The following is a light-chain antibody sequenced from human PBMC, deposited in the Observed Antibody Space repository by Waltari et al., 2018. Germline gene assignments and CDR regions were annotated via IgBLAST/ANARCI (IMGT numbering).Light chain of an antibody. Sequence: SYVLTQPPSVSVAPGETASIACGGNNIGIRRVHWYQQKPGQAPVLVIYSDTDRPSGIPELFSGSNSGNTATLTISRVEAGDEADYYCQVWDSNNDHAFWVFGGGTNLTVL. J-gene: IGLJ3*02. V-gene: IGLV3-21*04. CDR3: QVWDSNNDHAFWV. CDR1: NIGIRR. CDR2: SDT.